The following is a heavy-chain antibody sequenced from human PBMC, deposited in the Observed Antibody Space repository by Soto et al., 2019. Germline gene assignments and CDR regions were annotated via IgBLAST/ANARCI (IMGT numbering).Heavy chain of an antibody. D-gene: IGHD2-15*01. CDR2: VSNSGST. CDR3: ARGRWFDF. J-gene: IGHJ4*02. CDR1: GGSISSYY. V-gene: IGHV4-59*01. Sequence: QVQLQESGPGLVKPSETLSLTCTVSGGSISSYYWSWIRQPPGKGLEWIGYVSNSGSTNYNLSLXSXVXXSVDTSNNQFSLKLSSVTAADTAVYYCARGRWFDFWGQGTLVTVSS.